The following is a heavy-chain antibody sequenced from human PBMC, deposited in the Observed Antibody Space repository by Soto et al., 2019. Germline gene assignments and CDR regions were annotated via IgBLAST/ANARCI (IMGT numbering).Heavy chain of an antibody. CDR3: ARDFATLFDS. CDR2: VNCKSGDT. CDR1: GYTFTGYD. J-gene: IGHJ4*02. D-gene: IGHD1-1*01. Sequence: QVHLVQSGAEVKRPGASVKVSCKGSGYTFTGYDMHWVRQAPGQGLEWMGWVNCKSGDTSYAQKFQGRIAMTSDTSISTAYMEVTSLRSGDTAVYYCARDFATLFDSWGQGTLVTVSS. V-gene: IGHV1-2*02.